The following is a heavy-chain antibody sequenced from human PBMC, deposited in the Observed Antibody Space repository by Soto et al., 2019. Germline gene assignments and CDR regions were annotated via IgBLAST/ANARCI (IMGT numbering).Heavy chain of an antibody. CDR3: AITHCSSTSCPNWFDP. J-gene: IGHJ5*02. Sequence: SVKVSCKASGGTFSSYTISWVRQAPGQGLEWMGRIIPILGIANYAQKFQGRVTITADKSTSTAYMELSSLRSEDTAVYYCAITHCSSTSCPNWFDPWGQGTLVTVSS. CDR1: GGTFSSYT. V-gene: IGHV1-69*02. CDR2: IIPILGIA. D-gene: IGHD2-2*01.